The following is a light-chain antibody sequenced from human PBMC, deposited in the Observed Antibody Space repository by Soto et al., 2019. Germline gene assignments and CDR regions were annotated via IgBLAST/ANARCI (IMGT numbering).Light chain of an antibody. CDR2: RNS. V-gene: IGLV1-47*01. J-gene: IGLJ2*01. CDR1: SSNIGSNY. CDR3: AAWDDSLSGVV. Sequence: QAVVTQPPSASGTPGHRVTISCSGSSSNIGSNYVYWYQQLPGTVPQLLIYRNSERPSGVPDRFSGSKSGTSASLAISGLRSEDEADYYCAAWDDSLSGVVFGGGTKVTVL.